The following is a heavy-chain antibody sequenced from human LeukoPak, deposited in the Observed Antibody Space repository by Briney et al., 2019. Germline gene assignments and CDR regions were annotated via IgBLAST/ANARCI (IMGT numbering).Heavy chain of an antibody. Sequence: ASVTVSCKASGYTFTSYGISWVRQAPGQGLEWMGWISAYNGNTNYAQKPQGRVAMTTDRSTSTAYMALRSLRSDDTAVYYCARDVAYSDSSGPRFDYWGQGTLVTVSS. CDR1: GYTFTSYG. CDR3: ARDVAYSDSSGPRFDY. CDR2: ISAYNGNT. D-gene: IGHD3-22*01. V-gene: IGHV1-18*01. J-gene: IGHJ4*02.